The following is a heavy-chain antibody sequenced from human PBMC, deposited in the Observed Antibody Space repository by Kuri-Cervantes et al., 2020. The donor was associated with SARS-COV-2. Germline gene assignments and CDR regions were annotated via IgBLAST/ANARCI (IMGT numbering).Heavy chain of an antibody. D-gene: IGHD2-15*01. Sequence: SVKVSCKASGGTFSSYAISWVRQAPGQGLEWMEGIIPIFGTANYAQKFQGRVTITADESTSTAYMELSSLRSEDTAVYYCAGLGYCSGGSCYYYYYGMDVWSQGTTVTVSS. CDR1: GGTFSSYA. V-gene: IGHV1-69*13. CDR3: AGLGYCSGGSCYYYYYGMDV. CDR2: IIPIFGTA. J-gene: IGHJ6*02.